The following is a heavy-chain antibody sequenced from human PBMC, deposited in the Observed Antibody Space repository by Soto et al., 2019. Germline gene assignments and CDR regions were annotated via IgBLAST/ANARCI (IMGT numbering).Heavy chain of an antibody. V-gene: IGHV4-39*01. CDR1: GDSISSSNYY. J-gene: IGHJ4*02. CDR3: VSDCPQYY. CDR2: LYYGETS. Sequence: SETLSLTCTFSGDSISSSNYYWGWIRQPPGKGLEWIGSLYYGETSNYNPSLKSRVTISVDTSKNQIPLKLISVTAADTALYYCVSDCPQYYWGRGTLVTVSS. D-gene: IGHD2-21*02.